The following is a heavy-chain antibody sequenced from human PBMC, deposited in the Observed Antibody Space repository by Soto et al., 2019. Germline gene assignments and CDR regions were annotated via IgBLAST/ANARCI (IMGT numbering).Heavy chain of an antibody. V-gene: IGHV1-46*01. CDR3: AAAPTTPPAAFDI. Sequence: ASVKVSCRASGYTFTSSYMHWVRQAPGQGLEWMGIINPSGGSTSYAQKFQGRVTMTRDTSTSTVYMELSSLRSEDTAVYYCAAAPTTPPAAFDIWGQGTMVTGSS. CDR2: INPSGGST. J-gene: IGHJ3*02. CDR1: GYTFTSSY. D-gene: IGHD2-15*01.